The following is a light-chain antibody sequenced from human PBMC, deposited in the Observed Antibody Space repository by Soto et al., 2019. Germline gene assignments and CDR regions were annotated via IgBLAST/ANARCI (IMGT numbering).Light chain of an antibody. J-gene: IGKJ2*01. CDR3: QQYGSSPNT. CDR1: QSVRSSY. V-gene: IGKV3-20*01. Sequence: EIVLTQSPGTLSLAPGERATLSCRASQSVRSSYVTWLQQTPGQATRLLIYVASSRATGIPDRFSGSGSGTDFTLTISSLEPEDFAVYYCQQYGSSPNTFGQGTKLEIK. CDR2: VAS.